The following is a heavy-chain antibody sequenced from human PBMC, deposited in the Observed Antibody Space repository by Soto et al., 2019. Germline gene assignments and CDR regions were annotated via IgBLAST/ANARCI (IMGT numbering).Heavy chain of an antibody. Sequence: WGSLRLSCAASGFTFSRYWMHWVRQAPGKGLVWVSRINSDGSSTTYADSVKGRFTISRDNAKNTLYLQMNSLRAEDTAVYYCARDYYDSSGYYSSALGAFDIWGQGTMVTVSS. D-gene: IGHD3-22*01. J-gene: IGHJ3*02. CDR3: ARDYYDSSGYYSSALGAFDI. V-gene: IGHV3-74*01. CDR2: INSDGSST. CDR1: GFTFSRYW.